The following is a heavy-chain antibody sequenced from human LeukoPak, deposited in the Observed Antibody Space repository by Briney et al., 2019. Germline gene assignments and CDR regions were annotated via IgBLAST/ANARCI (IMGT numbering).Heavy chain of an antibody. CDR1: GYTFTGYY. D-gene: IGHD3-3*01. J-gene: IGHJ6*02. CDR2: INPNSGGT. V-gene: IGHV1-2*02. Sequence: ASVKVSCKASGYTFTGYYMHWVRQAPGQGLEWMGWINPNSGGTNYAQKFQGRVTMTRDTSISTAYMELSRLRSDDTAVYHCARGAITIFGVVPSYGMDVWGQGTTVTVSS. CDR3: ARGAITIFGVVPSYGMDV.